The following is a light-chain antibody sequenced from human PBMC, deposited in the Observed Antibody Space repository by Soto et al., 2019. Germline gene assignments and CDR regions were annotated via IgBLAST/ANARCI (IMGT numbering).Light chain of an antibody. CDR1: SSDVGGYNY. Sequence: QSALTQPASVSGSPGQSITICCTGTSSDVGGYNYVSWYQQHPGKAPKLMIYDVSNRPSGVSNRFSGSKSGNTASLTISGLQAEDEADYYCSSYTSSSTVVFGAGTKVTVL. V-gene: IGLV2-14*01. J-gene: IGLJ2*01. CDR2: DVS. CDR3: SSYTSSSTVV.